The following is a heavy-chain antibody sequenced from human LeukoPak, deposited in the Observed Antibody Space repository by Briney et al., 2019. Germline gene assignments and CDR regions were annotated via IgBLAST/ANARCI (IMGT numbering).Heavy chain of an antibody. CDR1: GCYIRGHY. V-gene: IGHV4-59*08. CDR3: ARGTVTASMKAFDI. J-gene: IGHJ3*02. Sequence: PSETLSLACTVSGCYIRGHYWSWIRQPPGKGLEWIGYIYYSGSANYNPSLKSRVTISVDTSKNQCSLKLSSVTAADTALYYCARGTVTASMKAFDIWGQGTMVTVSS. D-gene: IGHD2-21*02. CDR2: IYYSGSA.